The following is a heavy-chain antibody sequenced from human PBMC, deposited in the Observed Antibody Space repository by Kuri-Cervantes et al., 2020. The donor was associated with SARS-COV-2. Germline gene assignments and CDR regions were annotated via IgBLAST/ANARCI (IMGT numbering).Heavy chain of an antibody. J-gene: IGHJ4*02. CDR2: IYYSGST. CDR3: ARGLVRFLEWPPDY. Sequence: SETLSLTCTVSGGSISSHYWSWIRQPPGKGLEWIGYIYYSGSTYYNPSLKSRVTISVDTSKNQFSLKLSSVTAADTAVYYCARGLVRFLEWPPDYWGQGTLVTVSS. CDR1: GGSISSHY. V-gene: IGHV4-59*08. D-gene: IGHD3-3*01.